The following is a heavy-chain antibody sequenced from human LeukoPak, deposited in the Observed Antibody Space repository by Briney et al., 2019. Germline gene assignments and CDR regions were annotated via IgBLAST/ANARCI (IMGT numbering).Heavy chain of an antibody. CDR1: GFTFGNFA. J-gene: IGHJ4*02. CDR3: AVRGYSSGWYYFDY. D-gene: IGHD6-19*01. Sequence: PGGSLRLSCAASGFTFGNFAMSWVRQAPGKGLEWVSAISGSGGSTYYADSVKGRFTISRDNSKNTLYLQMNSLRAEDTAVYYCAVRGYSSGWYYFDYWGQGTLVTVSS. V-gene: IGHV3-23*01. CDR2: ISGSGGST.